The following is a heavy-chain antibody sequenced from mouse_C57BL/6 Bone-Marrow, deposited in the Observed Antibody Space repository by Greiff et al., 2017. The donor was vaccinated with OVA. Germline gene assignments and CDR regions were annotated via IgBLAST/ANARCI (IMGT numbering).Heavy chain of an antibody. CDR2: INPSNGGT. CDR1: GYTFTSYW. Sequence: QVQLKQPGTELVKPGASVKLSCKASGYTFTSYWMHWVKQRPGQGLEWIGNINPSNGGTNYNEKFKSQATLTGDKSSSTVYMQLSSLTSEDSAVYYCARGRYGNHSDYWGQGTTLTVSS. J-gene: IGHJ2*01. V-gene: IGHV1-53*01. CDR3: ARGRYGNHSDY. D-gene: IGHD2-1*01.